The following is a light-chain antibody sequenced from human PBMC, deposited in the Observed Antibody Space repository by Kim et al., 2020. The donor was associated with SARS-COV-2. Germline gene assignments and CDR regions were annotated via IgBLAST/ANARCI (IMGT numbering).Light chain of an antibody. CDR1: QDISGS. CDR3: QQAIRFPLT. V-gene: IGKV1-12*01. Sequence: DIQMTQSPSFVSASVGDRVTITCRASQDISGSLAWYQHKVGRAPKLLIYAASSVQRGVPSRFSDSRFGTDFTLTIDSLQPEDFATYYCQQAIRFPLTFGGGTKVDIK. J-gene: IGKJ4*01. CDR2: AAS.